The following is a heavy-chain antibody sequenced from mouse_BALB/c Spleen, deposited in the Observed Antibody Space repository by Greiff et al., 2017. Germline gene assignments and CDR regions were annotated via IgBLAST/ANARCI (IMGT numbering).Heavy chain of an antibody. Sequence: VHVKQSGPELVKPGASVKMSCKASGYTFTSYVMHWVKQKPGQGLEWIGYINPYNDGTKYNEKFKGKATLTSDKSSSTAYMELSSLTSEDSAVYYCAALYDDPYYFDYWGQGTTLTVSS. D-gene: IGHD2-4*01. CDR3: AALYDDPYYFDY. CDR1: GYTFTSYV. V-gene: IGHV1-14*01. J-gene: IGHJ2*01. CDR2: INPYNDGT.